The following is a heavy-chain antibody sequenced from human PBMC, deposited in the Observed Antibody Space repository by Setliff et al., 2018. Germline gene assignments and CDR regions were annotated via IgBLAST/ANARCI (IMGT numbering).Heavy chain of an antibody. Sequence: SETLSLTCTVSDGSLSTYYYWDWIRQSPEKGLEWIGTIYQNGITYYNPSVKSRVTISVDKSKNQFSLSLRSVTAADTAVYYCATDGPVLNGDYISWGQGTLVTVSS. CDR3: ATDGPVLNGDYIS. J-gene: IGHJ5*02. CDR2: IYQNGIT. V-gene: IGHV4-39*07. CDR1: DGSLSTYYY. D-gene: IGHD3-10*01.